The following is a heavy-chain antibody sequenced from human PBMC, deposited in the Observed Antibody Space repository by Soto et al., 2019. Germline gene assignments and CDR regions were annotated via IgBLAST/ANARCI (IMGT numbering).Heavy chain of an antibody. V-gene: IGHV3-23*01. CDR1: AFTFSSYT. CDR3: AKAWGIDY. CDR2: ISGSGSST. D-gene: IGHD7-27*01. J-gene: IGHJ4*02. Sequence: EVQLLESGGRLVEPGGSRRLSCAASAFTFSSYTMRWVRQAPGKGLEWVSTISGSGSSTYSADSVKGRFTISRDNSKNTLYLQMNSLRVQDTAIYYCAKAWGIDYWGQGTLVTVSS.